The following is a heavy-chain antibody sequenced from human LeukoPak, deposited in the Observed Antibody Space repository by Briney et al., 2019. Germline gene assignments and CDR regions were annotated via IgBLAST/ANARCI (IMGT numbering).Heavy chain of an antibody. CDR3: ARGWELHD. J-gene: IGHJ4*02. Sequence: ASVKVSCKASGYTLTSYGISWVRQAPGQGLEWMGWISTNNGNTNYAQNLQGRVTMTTDSSTSTAYMELRSLRSDDTAVYYCARGWELHDWGQGTLVTVSS. CDR1: GYTLTSYG. V-gene: IGHV1-18*04. CDR2: ISTNNGNT. D-gene: IGHD1-26*01.